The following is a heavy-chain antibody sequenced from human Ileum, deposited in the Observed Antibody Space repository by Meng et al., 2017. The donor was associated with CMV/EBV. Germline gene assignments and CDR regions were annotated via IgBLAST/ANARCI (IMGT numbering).Heavy chain of an antibody. J-gene: IGHJ6*02. Sequence: GESLKISCAVSGFTFNTYGMHWVRQAPGKGLEWVAFIRNDGGNEFYVDSVKGRFTISRDNSKNTLYLQMNSLRPEDTAVYYCAKDKAYDYYGMDVWGQGTTVPSP. CDR1: GFTFNTYG. V-gene: IGHV3-30*02. CDR3: AKDKAYDYYGMDV. CDR2: IRNDGGNE.